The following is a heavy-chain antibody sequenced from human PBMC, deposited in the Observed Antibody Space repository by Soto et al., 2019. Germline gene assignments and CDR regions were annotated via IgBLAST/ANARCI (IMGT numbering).Heavy chain of an antibody. CDR3: ARGEGRGGLRFDY. Sequence: SETLSLTCTVSGGSISSGGYYWSWIRQHPGKGLEWIGYIYYSGSTYYNPSLKSRVTISVDTSKNQFSLKLSSVTAADTAVYYCARGEGRGGLRFDYWGQGTLVTVSS. J-gene: IGHJ4*02. V-gene: IGHV4-31*03. CDR2: IYYSGST. CDR1: GGSISSGGYY. D-gene: IGHD3-10*01.